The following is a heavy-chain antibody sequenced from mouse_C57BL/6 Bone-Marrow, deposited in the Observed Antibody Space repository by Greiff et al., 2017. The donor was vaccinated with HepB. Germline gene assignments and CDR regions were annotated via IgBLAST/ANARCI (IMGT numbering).Heavy chain of an antibody. Sequence: EVQLVESGGGLVQPGGSLKLSCAASGFTFSDYGMAWVRQAPRKGPEWVAFISNLAYSIYYADTVTGRFTISRENAKNTLYLEMSSLRSEDTAMYYCAREDSSVLYAMDYWGQGTSVTVSS. J-gene: IGHJ4*01. D-gene: IGHD3-2*02. CDR2: ISNLAYSI. CDR1: GFTFSDYG. CDR3: AREDSSVLYAMDY. V-gene: IGHV5-15*01.